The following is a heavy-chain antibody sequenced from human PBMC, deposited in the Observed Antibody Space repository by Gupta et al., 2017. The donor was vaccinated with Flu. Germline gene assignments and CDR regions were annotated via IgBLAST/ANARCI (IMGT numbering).Heavy chain of an antibody. CDR3: AVWTYYYDSSVRGEYFDL. CDR2: INAGNGNT. D-gene: IGHD3-22*01. CDR1: GYTFTSYA. V-gene: IGHV1-3*01. J-gene: IGHJ2*01. Sequence: QVQLVQSGAEVKKPGASVKVSCKASGYTFTSYAMHWVRQAPGQRLEWMGWINAGNGNTKYSQKFQGRVTITRDTSASTAYMELSSLRSEDTAVYYCAVWTYYYDSSVRGEYFDLWGRGTLVTVSS.